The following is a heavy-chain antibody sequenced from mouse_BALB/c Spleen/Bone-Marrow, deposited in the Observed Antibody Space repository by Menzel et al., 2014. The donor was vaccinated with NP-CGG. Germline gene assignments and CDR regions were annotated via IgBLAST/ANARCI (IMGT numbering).Heavy chain of an antibody. CDR1: GFTFTAYY. D-gene: IGHD1-2*01. CDR3: ARENDYGYHWYFDV. V-gene: IGHV7-3*02. Sequence: EVNVVESGGGLVQPGGSLRLSCATSGFTFTAYYMSWVRQPPGQALEWLGFIRNKANGYATEYSASVKGRFTISRDNSQSILYLQMNTLRAEDSATYDCARENDYGYHWYFDVWGAGTTVTVSS. CDR2: IRNKANGYAT. J-gene: IGHJ1*01.